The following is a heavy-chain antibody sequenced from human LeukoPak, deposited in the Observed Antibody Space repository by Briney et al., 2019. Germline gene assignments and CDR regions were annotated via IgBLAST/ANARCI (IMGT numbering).Heavy chain of an antibody. J-gene: IGHJ4*02. D-gene: IGHD3-3*01. Sequence: GGSLRLSCAASGFPFSSFSMNWVRPAPGKGLVWVSSISSSSSYIYYADSVKGRFTISRDNAKNSLYLQMNSLRAEDTAVYYCARDVGTIFGVVSTPIDYWGQGTLVTVSS. CDR3: ARDVGTIFGVVSTPIDY. CDR2: ISSSSSYI. V-gene: IGHV3-21*01. CDR1: GFPFSSFS.